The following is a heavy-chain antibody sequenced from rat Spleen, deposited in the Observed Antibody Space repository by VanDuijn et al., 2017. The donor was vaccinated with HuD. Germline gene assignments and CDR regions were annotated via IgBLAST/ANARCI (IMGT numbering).Heavy chain of an antibody. CDR2: ISYDGGST. CDR1: GFTFSDYY. Sequence: EVQLVESGGGLVQPGRSLKVSCAASGFTFSDYYMIWVRQAPKKGLEWVATISYDGGSTYYPDSVKGRFTISRDNAENTVYLQMNSLRSEDTATYYCAKGPIPFAYWGQGTLVTVSS. J-gene: IGHJ3*01. CDR3: AKGPIPFAY. V-gene: IGHV5-7*01. D-gene: IGHD2-6*01.